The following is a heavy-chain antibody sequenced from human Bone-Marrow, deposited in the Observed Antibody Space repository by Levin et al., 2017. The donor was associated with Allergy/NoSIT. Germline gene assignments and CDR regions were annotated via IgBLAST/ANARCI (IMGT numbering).Heavy chain of an antibody. CDR1: GFTFSKAW. D-gene: IGHD6-19*01. J-gene: IGHJ1*01. CDR2: IKSEDDGGTT. V-gene: IGHV3-15*01. Sequence: GESLKISCAATGFTFSKAWMNWVRQAPGRGLEWVGRIKSEDDGGTTDYAGVVKGRFVISRDDSQNTLYLQMNRLRVEDTAVYWCFTWLAVEWGPGTVVTVSS. CDR3: FTWLAVE.